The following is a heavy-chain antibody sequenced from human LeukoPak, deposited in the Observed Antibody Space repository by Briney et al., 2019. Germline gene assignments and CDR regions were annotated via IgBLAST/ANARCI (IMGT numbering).Heavy chain of an antibody. Sequence: SQTLSLTCAISGGSVSSNSAAWNWIRQSPSRGLEWLGRTYYRSKWYSEYAVSVKSRITVNPDTSKNQFSLHLNSVTPEDAAVYYCARLGLSGPNFDYWGQGTLVTVSS. CDR3: ARLGLSGPNFDY. D-gene: IGHD3-10*01. J-gene: IGHJ4*02. CDR1: GGSVSSNSAA. CDR2: TYYRSKWYS. V-gene: IGHV6-1*01.